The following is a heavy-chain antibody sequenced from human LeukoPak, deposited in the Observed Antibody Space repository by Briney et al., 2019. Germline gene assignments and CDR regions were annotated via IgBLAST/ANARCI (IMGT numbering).Heavy chain of an antibody. V-gene: IGHV3-7*01. CDR2: IKQDGSEK. D-gene: IGHD4-17*01. CDR3: ARGALRRDLN. Sequence: PGGSLRLSCAASGFTFSSYGMHWVRQAPGKGLEWVANIKQDGSEKKYVDSVKGRFTISRDNAKNSLYLQMNSLRAEDTAVYYCARGALRRDLNWGQGTLVTVSS. J-gene: IGHJ4*02. CDR1: GFTFSSYG.